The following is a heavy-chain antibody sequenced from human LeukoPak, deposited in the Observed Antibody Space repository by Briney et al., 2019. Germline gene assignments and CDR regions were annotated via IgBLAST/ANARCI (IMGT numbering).Heavy chain of an antibody. CDR2: ISSSSSYI. V-gene: IGHV3-21*01. CDR1: GFTFSSYS. J-gene: IGHJ4*02. Sequence: GGSLRLSCAASGFTFSSYSMNWVRQAPGKGLEWVSSISSSSSYIYYADSVKGRFTISRDNAKNSLYLQMYSLRADDTAVYYCARVSPPSDYWGQGTLVTVSS. CDR3: ARVSPPSDY.